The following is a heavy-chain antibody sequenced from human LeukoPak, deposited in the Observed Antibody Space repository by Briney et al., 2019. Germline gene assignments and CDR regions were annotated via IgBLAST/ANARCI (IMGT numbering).Heavy chain of an antibody. CDR2: ISYDGSNK. V-gene: IGHV3-30-3*01. J-gene: IGHJ5*02. D-gene: IGHD6-6*01. Sequence: GGSLRLSCAASGFTFSSYAMHWVRQAPGKGLEWVAVISYDGSNKYYADSVKGRFTISRDNSKNTLYLQMNSLRAEDTAVYYCARDQYSSSSGNNWFDPWGQGTLVTVSS. CDR1: GFTFSSYA. CDR3: ARDQYSSSSGNNWFDP.